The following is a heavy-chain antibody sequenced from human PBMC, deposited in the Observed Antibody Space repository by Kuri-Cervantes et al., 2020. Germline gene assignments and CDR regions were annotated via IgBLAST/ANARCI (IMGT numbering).Heavy chain of an antibody. CDR3: ARGLRRFLEWSSVYFDF. CDR1: GGSFSSYD. Sequence: GSLRLSCAVSGGSFSSYDWTWIRQPPGKGLEWIGDINHNGATNYNPSLKSRVTISLDTSKNQFSLKLTSVTAADTAMYYCARGLRRFLEWSSVYFDFWGQGTLVTVSS. CDR2: INHNGAT. V-gene: IGHV4-34*01. J-gene: IGHJ4*02. D-gene: IGHD3-3*01.